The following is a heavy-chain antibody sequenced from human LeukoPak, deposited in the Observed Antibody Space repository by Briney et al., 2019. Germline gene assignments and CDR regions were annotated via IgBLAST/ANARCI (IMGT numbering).Heavy chain of an antibody. CDR2: ISYDGSNK. CDR3: ARDGIFGRFLEWLLNYFDY. CDR1: GFTFSSYA. J-gene: IGHJ4*02. V-gene: IGHV3-30*04. Sequence: PGGSLRLSCAASGFTFSSYAMHWVRQAPGKGLEWVAVISYDGSNKYYADSVKGRSTISRDNSKNTLYLQMNSLRAEDTAVYYCARDGIFGRFLEWLLNYFDYWGQGTLVTVSS. D-gene: IGHD3-3*01.